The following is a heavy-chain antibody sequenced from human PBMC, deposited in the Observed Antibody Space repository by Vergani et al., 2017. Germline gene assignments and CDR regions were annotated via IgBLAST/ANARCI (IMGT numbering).Heavy chain of an antibody. V-gene: IGHV3-23*04. D-gene: IGHD3-22*01. CDR2: ISGSGGST. CDR1: GFTFSNYG. CDR3: AKADSSGYYASLVDY. J-gene: IGHJ4*02. Sequence: VQLVESGGGVVQPGGSLRLSCGASGFTFSNYGMHWVRQAPGKGLEWVSAISGSGGSTYYADSVKGRVTISRDNSKNTLYLQMNSLRAEDTAVYYCAKADSSGYYASLVDYWGQGSLVTVSS.